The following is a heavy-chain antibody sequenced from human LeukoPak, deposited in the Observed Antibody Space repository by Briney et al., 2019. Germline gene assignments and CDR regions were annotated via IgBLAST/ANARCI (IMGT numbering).Heavy chain of an antibody. CDR1: GGSFSGYY. V-gene: IGHV4-34*01. J-gene: IGHJ4*02. D-gene: IGHD3-10*01. CDR3: ARQMASYGSGSSIDY. Sequence: PSETLSLTCAVYGGSFSGYYWSWIRQPPGKGLEWIGEINHSGSTNYNPSLKSRVTISVDTSKNQFSLKLSSVTAADTAVYYCARQMASYGSGSSIDYWGQGTLVTVSS. CDR2: INHSGST.